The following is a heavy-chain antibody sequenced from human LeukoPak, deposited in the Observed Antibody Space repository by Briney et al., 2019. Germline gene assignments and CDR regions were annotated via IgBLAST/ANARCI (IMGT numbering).Heavy chain of an antibody. CDR2: IRQDGSEK. D-gene: IGHD4-17*01. CDR3: ARYVYGDEFDY. J-gene: IGHJ4*02. Sequence: GGSLRLSCAASGFTFSSYWMSWVRQAPGKGLEWVANIRQDGSEKYYVDSVKGRFTISRDNAKNSLYLQMNSLRAEDTAVYYCARYVYGDEFDYWGQGTLVTVSS. V-gene: IGHV3-7*01. CDR1: GFTFSSYW.